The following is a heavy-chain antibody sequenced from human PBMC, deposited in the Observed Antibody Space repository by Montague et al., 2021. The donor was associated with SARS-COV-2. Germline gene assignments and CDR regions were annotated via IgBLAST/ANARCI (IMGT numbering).Heavy chain of an antibody. CDR2: IYYSGST. CDR3: ARHPWHITIFGVVTRYGMDV. CDR1: SDSVSSGKYF. D-gene: IGHD3-3*01. J-gene: IGHJ6*02. V-gene: IGHV4-61*01. Sequence: SETLSLTCTVSSDSVSSGKYFWTWVRQPPGKGLEWIGYIYYSGSTNYNPPLKSRVTISVDTSKNQFSLKLSSVTAADTAVYYCARHPWHITIFGVVTRYGMDVWGQGTTVTVSS.